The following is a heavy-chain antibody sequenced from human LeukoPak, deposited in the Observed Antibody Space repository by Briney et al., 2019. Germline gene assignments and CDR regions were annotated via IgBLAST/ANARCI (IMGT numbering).Heavy chain of an antibody. CDR3: ARFRDSSGVNWFDP. V-gene: IGHV1-69*04. CDR1: GGTFSSYA. D-gene: IGHD3-22*01. CDR2: IIPILGIA. Sequence: ASVKVSCKASGGTFSSYAISWVRQAPGQGLEWMGRIIPILGIANYAQKFQGRVTITADKSTSTAYMELSSLRAEDTAVYYCARFRDSSGVNWFDPWGQGTLVTVSS. J-gene: IGHJ5*02.